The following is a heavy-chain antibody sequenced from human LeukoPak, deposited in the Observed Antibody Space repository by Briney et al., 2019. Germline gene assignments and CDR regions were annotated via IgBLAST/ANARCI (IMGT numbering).Heavy chain of an antibody. CDR1: GGTFGSYA. D-gene: IGHD3-22*01. Sequence: SVKVSCKASGGTFGSYAISWVRQAPGQGLEWMGGIIPIFGTANYAQKFQGRVTITTDESTSTAYMELSSLRSEDTAVYYCARGARYYYDSSGYYYDYWGQGTLVTVSS. V-gene: IGHV1-69*05. J-gene: IGHJ4*02. CDR2: IIPIFGTA. CDR3: ARGARYYYDSSGYYYDY.